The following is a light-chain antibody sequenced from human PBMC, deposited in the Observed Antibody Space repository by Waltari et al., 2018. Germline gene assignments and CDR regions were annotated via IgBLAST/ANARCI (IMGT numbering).Light chain of an antibody. CDR1: SGHSSNI. Sequence: QLVVTQSPSASSPLGASVKLTCTLSSGHSSNIVAWLQQRPEKGPRYLMKVNSDGSHIKGDAIAGAVSGSSSGAGRSLTISSFQPDDEADYYWQTGGHGTWVFGGGTTLTVL. J-gene: IGLJ3*02. CDR2: VNSDGSH. CDR3: QTGGHGTWV. V-gene: IGLV4-69*01.